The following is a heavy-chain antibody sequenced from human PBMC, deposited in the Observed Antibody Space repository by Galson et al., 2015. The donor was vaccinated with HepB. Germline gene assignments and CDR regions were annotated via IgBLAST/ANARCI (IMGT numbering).Heavy chain of an antibody. CDR3: GRSRGASGYHYDY. CDR1: GFTFNNYK. D-gene: IGHD3-22*01. Sequence: SLRLSCAATSGFTFNNYKIHWVRHVPGKGLVWVEYIDSDERGTKYADSVKGRFTISRDNARNTVFLQMNSLRVEDTAVYFCGRSRGASGYHYDYWGQGTLVAVSS. CDR2: IDSDERGT. V-gene: IGHV3-74*03. J-gene: IGHJ4*02.